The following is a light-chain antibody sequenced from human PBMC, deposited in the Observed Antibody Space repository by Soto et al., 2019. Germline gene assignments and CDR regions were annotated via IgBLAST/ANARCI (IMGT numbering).Light chain of an antibody. V-gene: IGKV3-20*01. CDR1: QTVSTNY. Sequence: EIVLTQSPGTLSLSPGERATLSSRASQTVSTNYLAWSQKKPGQHPRPIIYGASKRATGIPDRFSGSGSGTDFSLTISRLETEEFAVYCCQQYGSSPRTFGQGTKVDIK. CDR3: QQYGSSPRT. CDR2: GAS. J-gene: IGKJ1*01.